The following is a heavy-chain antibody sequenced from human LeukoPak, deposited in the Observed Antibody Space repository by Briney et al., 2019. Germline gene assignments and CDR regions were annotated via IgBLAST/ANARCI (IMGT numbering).Heavy chain of an antibody. CDR1: GYTFTSYG. Sequence: GASVKVSCKASGYTFTSYGISWVRQAPGQGLEWMGWISAYNGNTNYAQKLQGRVTMTTDTSTSTAHMELRSLRSDDTAVYYCARAVATSWGDAFDIWGQGTMVTVSS. V-gene: IGHV1-18*01. CDR2: ISAYNGNT. CDR3: ARAVATSWGDAFDI. J-gene: IGHJ3*02. D-gene: IGHD5-12*01.